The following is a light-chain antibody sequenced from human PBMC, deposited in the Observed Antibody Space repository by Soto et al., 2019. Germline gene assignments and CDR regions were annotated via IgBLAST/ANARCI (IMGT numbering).Light chain of an antibody. CDR3: LQHNSYPRT. CDR1: QGISNY. Sequence: IWMTQSPSLLSASTGDRVTISCRASQGISNYLAWFQQKPGKVPKRLIYAASSLQSGVPSRFRGSGSGTEFTLTISSLQPEDFETYYCLQHNSYPRTLGGGTKVDIK. V-gene: IGKV1-17*03. CDR2: AAS. J-gene: IGKJ4*01.